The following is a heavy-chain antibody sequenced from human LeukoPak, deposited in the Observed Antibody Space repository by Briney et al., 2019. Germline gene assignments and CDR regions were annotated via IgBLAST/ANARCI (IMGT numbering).Heavy chain of an antibody. CDR1: GFTFSNYG. D-gene: IGHD3-22*01. J-gene: IGHJ4*02. Sequence: GGSLRLSCAGSGFTFSNYGMSWVRQAPGKGLEWVSGMSGSGDRTHYADSVKGRFTISRDNSRNTLFLQMNSLRGEDTAVYYCAKGGHYDSTASYAPFDSWGQGTLVTVSS. V-gene: IGHV3-23*01. CDR3: AKGGHYDSTASYAPFDS. CDR2: MSGSGDRT.